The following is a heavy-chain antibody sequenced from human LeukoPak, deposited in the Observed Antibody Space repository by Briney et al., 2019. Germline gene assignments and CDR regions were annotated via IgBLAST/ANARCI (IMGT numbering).Heavy chain of an antibody. CDR1: GYTFTSYG. V-gene: IGHV1-3*01. CDR2: INAGTGNT. D-gene: IGHD3-3*02. J-gene: IGHJ4*02. CDR3: VSGIALSHWHYFDY. Sequence: ASVKVSCKASGYTFTSYGISWVRQAPGQRLEWMGWINAGTGNTKYSQKFQGRVTITRDTSASTAYMELSSLRSEDTAVYYCVSGIALSHWHYFDYWGQGTLVTVSS.